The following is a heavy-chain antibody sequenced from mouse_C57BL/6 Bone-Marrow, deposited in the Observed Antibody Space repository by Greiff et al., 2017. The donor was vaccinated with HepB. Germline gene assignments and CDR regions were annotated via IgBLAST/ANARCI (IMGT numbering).Heavy chain of an antibody. D-gene: IGHD2-4*01. V-gene: IGHV1-52*01. CDR1: GYTFTSYW. J-gene: IGHJ3*01. CDR3: AREGYDYDEAGFAY. Sequence: QVQLQQPGAELVRPGSSVKLSCKASGYTFTSYWMHWVKQRPIQGLEWIGNIDPSDSETHYNQKFKDKATFTVDKSSSTAYMQLSSLTSEDSAVYYCAREGYDYDEAGFAYWGQGTRVTVSA. CDR2: IDPSDSET.